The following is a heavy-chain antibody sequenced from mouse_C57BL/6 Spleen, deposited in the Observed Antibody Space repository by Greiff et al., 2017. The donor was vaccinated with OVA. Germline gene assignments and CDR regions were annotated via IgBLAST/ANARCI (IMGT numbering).Heavy chain of an antibody. CDR2: ISSVSGTI. CDR1: GFTFSDYG. D-gene: IGHD2-4*01. V-gene: IGHV5-17*01. Sequence: EVQLLEPGGGLVKPGASLKLSCAASGFTFSDYGMHWFRQAPEQGLEWVAYISSVSGTIYYADKVKGRSTITRDNAKNTLFLQMTSLRSEDTAMYYCAKGLRGDAIDYWGQGTSVTVSS. J-gene: IGHJ4*01. CDR3: AKGLRGDAIDY.